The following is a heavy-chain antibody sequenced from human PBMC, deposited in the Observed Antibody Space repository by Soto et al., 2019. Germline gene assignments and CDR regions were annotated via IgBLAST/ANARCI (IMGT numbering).Heavy chain of an antibody. CDR2: INPNSGGT. J-gene: IGHJ3*02. Sequence: GASVKVSCKASGYTFTGYYMHWVRQAPGQGLEWMGWINPNSGGTNYAQKFQGWVTMTRDTSISTAYMELSRLRPDDTAVYYCAREDYDSSGYYYVGQRGAFDIWGQGTMVTVSS. D-gene: IGHD3-22*01. CDR3: AREDYDSSGYYYVGQRGAFDI. CDR1: GYTFTGYY. V-gene: IGHV1-2*04.